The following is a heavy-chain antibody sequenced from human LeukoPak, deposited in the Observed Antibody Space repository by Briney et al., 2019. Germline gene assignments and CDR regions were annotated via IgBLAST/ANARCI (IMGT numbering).Heavy chain of an antibody. Sequence: GGSLRLSCAASGFTFSSYAMHWVRQAPGKGLEWVAVISYDGSNKYYAASVKGRFTISRDNSKNTLYLQMNSLRAEDTAVYYCARDRSGFTIFGAGVDYWGQGTLVTVSS. CDR1: GFTFSSYA. J-gene: IGHJ4*02. CDR2: ISYDGSNK. D-gene: IGHD3-3*01. V-gene: IGHV3-30-3*01. CDR3: ARDRSGFTIFGAGVDY.